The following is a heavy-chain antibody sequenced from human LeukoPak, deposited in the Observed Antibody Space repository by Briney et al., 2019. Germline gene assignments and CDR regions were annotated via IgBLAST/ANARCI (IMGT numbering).Heavy chain of an antibody. CDR3: ARSSENYFGP. CDR1: GGSMSSDY. J-gene: IGHJ5*02. D-gene: IGHD3-10*01. V-gene: IGHV4-59*08. CDR2: ISYSGST. Sequence: SETLSLTCTVSGGSMSSDYWTWIRQPPGKGLEWIGYISYSGSTNYNPSLKSRVTISVDTSKNQFSLKLSSVTAADTAVYYCARSSENYFGPWGQGTLVTVSS.